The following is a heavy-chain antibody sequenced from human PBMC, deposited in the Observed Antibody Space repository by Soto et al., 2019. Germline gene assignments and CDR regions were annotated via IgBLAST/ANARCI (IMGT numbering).Heavy chain of an antibody. Sequence: GGSLRLSCATSGFTFSSYGMHWVRQAPGKGLEWVAVVWYDGGNKYYADSVKGRFTISRDNAKNALYLQMNSLRAEDTAVYYCARGDYYDSSGPFSDAFDIWGQGTMVTVSS. CDR3: ARGDYYDSSGPFSDAFDI. D-gene: IGHD3-22*01. CDR2: VWYDGGNK. J-gene: IGHJ3*02. CDR1: GFTFSSYG. V-gene: IGHV3-33*03.